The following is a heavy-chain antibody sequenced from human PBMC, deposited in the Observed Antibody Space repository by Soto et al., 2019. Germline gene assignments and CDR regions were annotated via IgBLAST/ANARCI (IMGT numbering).Heavy chain of an antibody. J-gene: IGHJ6*02. V-gene: IGHV3-23*01. CDR2: ITGPGGNT. Sequence: EVQLLESGGGLVQPGGSLRLSCPASGFPLSTYGMTWVRQAPGKGLEWVSAITGPGGNTYYVDSVKGRFTSSRDNSKNMLYLQVNSLRVEDTAVYYCARIRGYWYGLDVWGQGTTVTVSS. CDR3: ARIRGYWYGLDV. CDR1: GFPLSTYG.